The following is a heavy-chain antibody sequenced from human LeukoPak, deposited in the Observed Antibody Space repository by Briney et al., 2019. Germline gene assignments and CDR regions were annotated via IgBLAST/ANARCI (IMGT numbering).Heavy chain of an antibody. V-gene: IGHV3-23*01. J-gene: IGHJ4*02. CDR1: GFTFSSYA. CDR2: ISGSGGST. CDR3: AKDAKSGIAARSGGAGFSRAPIDY. D-gene: IGHD6-6*01. Sequence: GGSLRPSCAASGFTFSSYAMSWVRQAPGKGLEWVSAISGSGGSTYYADSVKGRFTISRDNSKNTLYLQMNSLRAEDTAVYYCAKDAKSGIAARSGGAGFSRAPIDYWGQGTLVTVSS.